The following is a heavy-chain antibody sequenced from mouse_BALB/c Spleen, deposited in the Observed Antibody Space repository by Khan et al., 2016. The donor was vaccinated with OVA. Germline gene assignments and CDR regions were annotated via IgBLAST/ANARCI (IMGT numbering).Heavy chain of an antibody. CDR3: ARDGSRYNYAMDY. D-gene: IGHD2-3*01. CDR1: GYSITSDYA. CDR2: ISYSGST. V-gene: IGHV3-2*02. J-gene: IGHJ4*01. Sequence: EVKLLESGPGLVKPSQSLSLTCTVTGYSITSDYAWNWIRQFPGNKLEWMGYISYSGSTNYNPSLKSRIFIPRDTSKNQVFLQLNAVTSEDTATYYCARDGSRYNYAMDYWGQGTAVTVSA.